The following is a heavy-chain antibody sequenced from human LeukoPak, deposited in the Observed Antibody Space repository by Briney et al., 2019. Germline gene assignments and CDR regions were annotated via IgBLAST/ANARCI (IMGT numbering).Heavy chain of an antibody. V-gene: IGHV4-34*01. D-gene: IGHD3-22*01. Sequence: NYNPSLKSRVTISVDTSKNQFSLKLSSVTAADTAVYYCARVAMAYYYDSSGYYRPYNWFDPWGQGTLVTVSS. J-gene: IGHJ5*02. CDR3: ARVAMAYYYDSSGYYRPYNWFDP.